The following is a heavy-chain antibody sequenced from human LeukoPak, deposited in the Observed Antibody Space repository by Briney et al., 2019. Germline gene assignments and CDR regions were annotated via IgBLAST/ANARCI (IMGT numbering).Heavy chain of an antibody. CDR2: IYYTGST. J-gene: IGHJ4*02. CDR3: ARHRAYSSSSPFDY. D-gene: IGHD6-6*01. V-gene: IGHV4-59*08. CDR1: GGSISSYY. Sequence: PSETLSLTCTVSGGSISSYYWSCIRQPPGKGLEWIGYIYYTGSTNYNPSLKSRVTMFVDMSKNQFSLRLSSVTAADTAVYYCARHRAYSSSSPFDYWGQGTLVTVSS.